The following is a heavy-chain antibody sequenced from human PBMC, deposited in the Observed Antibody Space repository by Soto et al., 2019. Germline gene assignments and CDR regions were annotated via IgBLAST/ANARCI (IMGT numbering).Heavy chain of an antibody. Sequence: QVQLQESGPGLVKPSQTLSLTCTVSGGSISTPDYYYSWIRQPPGKGLEWIGYIYYSGNSYSYPSLKSRVAISLDTSKNQFSLKLSSVTAADTAVHYCARVYCSRSSCFGMDVWGQGTTVTVSS. D-gene: IGHD2-2*01. J-gene: IGHJ6*02. CDR3: ARVYCSRSSCFGMDV. CDR2: IYYSGNS. V-gene: IGHV4-30-4*01. CDR1: GGSISTPDYY.